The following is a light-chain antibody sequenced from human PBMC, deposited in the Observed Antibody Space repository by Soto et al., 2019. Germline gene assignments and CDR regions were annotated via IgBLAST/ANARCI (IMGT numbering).Light chain of an antibody. V-gene: IGKV1-27*01. CDR1: QGISNY. CDR2: AAS. CDR3: QKYDSAPWT. Sequence: DIQMTQSPSSLSASVRDRVTITCRASQGISNYLAWYQQKPGKVPKLLIYAASTLQSGVPSRFSGSRSGTDFTITISSLQPEDVATYYGQKYDSAPWTFGQGTTVEIK. J-gene: IGKJ1*01.